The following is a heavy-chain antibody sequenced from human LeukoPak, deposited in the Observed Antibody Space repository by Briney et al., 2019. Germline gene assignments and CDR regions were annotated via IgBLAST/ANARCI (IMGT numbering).Heavy chain of an antibody. CDR3: AREGWELPYDAFDI. CDR2: IYYSGST. D-gene: IGHD1-26*01. Sequence: SETLSLTCTVSGGSISSYYWSWIRQPPGKGLEWIGYIYYSGSTNYNPSLKSRVTISVDTSKNQFSLKLSSVTAADTAVYYCAREGWELPYDAFDIWGQGTMVTVSS. CDR1: GGSISSYY. J-gene: IGHJ3*02. V-gene: IGHV4-59*12.